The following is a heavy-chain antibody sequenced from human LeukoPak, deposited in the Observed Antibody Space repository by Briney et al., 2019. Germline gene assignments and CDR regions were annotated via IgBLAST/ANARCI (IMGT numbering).Heavy chain of an antibody. Sequence: GGSLRLSCAVSGFIVSSNYMSWVRQAPGKGLEWVSSISSSSSYIYYADSVKGRFTISRDNAKNSLYLQMNSLRAEDTAVYYCARGFQGGITMGFDYWGQGTLVTVSS. V-gene: IGHV3-21*01. CDR3: ARGFQGGITMGFDY. CDR1: GFIVSSNY. D-gene: IGHD3-10*01. J-gene: IGHJ4*02. CDR2: ISSSSSYI.